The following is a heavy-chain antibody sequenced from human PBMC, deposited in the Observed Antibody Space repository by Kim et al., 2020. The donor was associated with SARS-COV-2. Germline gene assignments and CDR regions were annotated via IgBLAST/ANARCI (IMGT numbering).Heavy chain of an antibody. J-gene: IGHJ6*02. CDR2: ISYDGSNK. CDR1: GFTFSAYG. V-gene: IGHV3-30*18. CDR3: AKDKTGYSSGWIGAYYYFGLDA. Sequence: GGSLRLSCATSGFTFSAYGMHWVRQAPGKGLEWVALISYDGSNKYYVDSVKGRFTISRDNSKDTLYLQMNSLRAEDTAVYWCAKDKTGYSSGWIGAYYYFGLDAWGRGPTVTVSS. D-gene: IGHD2-15*01.